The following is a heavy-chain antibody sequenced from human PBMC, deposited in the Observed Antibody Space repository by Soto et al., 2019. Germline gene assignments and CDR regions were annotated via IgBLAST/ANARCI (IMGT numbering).Heavy chain of an antibody. J-gene: IGHJ5*02. CDR2: INPNSGGT. D-gene: IGHD1-7*01. CDR1: GYTFTGYY. CDR3: ARGGMGVELHHWFDP. Sequence: QVQLVQSGAEVKKPGASVKVSCKASGYTFTGYYMHWVRQAPGQGLEWMGWINPNSGGTNYAQKFQGWVTMTRDTSISTAYMELSSLRSDDTAVYYCARGGMGVELHHWFDPWGQGTLVTVSS. V-gene: IGHV1-2*04.